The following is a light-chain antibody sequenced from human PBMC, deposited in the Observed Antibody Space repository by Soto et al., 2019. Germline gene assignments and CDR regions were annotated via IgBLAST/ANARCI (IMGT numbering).Light chain of an antibody. V-gene: IGKV1-12*01. CDR1: HDVSSW. Sequence: DIQMTQSPSSVSASVGDRVTITCRASHDVSSWVAWYQQKAGAASKLLIYGASTLQSGVPSRFSGSRSGTDFTLTISNLEPEDFATYYCQQAGSFPTFGQGTRLEIK. CDR3: QQAGSFPT. J-gene: IGKJ5*01. CDR2: GAS.